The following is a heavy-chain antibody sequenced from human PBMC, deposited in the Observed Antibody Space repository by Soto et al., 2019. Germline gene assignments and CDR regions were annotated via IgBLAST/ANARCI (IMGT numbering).Heavy chain of an antibody. CDR2: ISYDGSNK. CDR3: ARDQGYYDFWSGYYTGPWVGYYYYGMDV. Sequence: RGSLRLSCAASGFTFSSYAMHWVRQAPGEGLEWVAVISYDGSNKYYADSVKGRFTISRDNSKNTLYLQMNSLRAEDTAVYYCARDQGYYDFWSGYYTGPWVGYYYYGMDVWGQGTTVTAP. V-gene: IGHV3-30-3*01. CDR1: GFTFSSYA. D-gene: IGHD3-3*01. J-gene: IGHJ6*02.